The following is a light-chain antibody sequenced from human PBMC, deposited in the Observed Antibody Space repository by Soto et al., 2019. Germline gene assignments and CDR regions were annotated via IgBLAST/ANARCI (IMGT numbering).Light chain of an antibody. CDR1: SSDVGSFAF. CDR3: SSYTTSSTLVV. J-gene: IGLJ3*02. Sequence: QSVLTQAASVSRSPGQSITISCTGTSSDVGSFAFVSWYQQHPGKAPKLIIYEVTHRPSGVSNRFSGSKSGNTASLTISGLQAEDEAEYFCSSYTTSSTLVVFGGGTKVTVL. CDR2: EVT. V-gene: IGLV2-14*01.